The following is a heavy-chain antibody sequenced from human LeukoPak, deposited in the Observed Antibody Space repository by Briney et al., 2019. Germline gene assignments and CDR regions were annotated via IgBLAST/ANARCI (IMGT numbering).Heavy chain of an antibody. D-gene: IGHD3-9*01. CDR1: GFTFSLYW. CDR2: IKQDGSEK. CDR3: AGGTGFIIKD. J-gene: IGHJ4*02. Sequence: GGSLRLSCAASGFTFSLYWMNWVRRAPGKGREGVANIKQDGSEKNYVDSVKGRFTISRDNAKNSLYLQMNNLRVEDTAMYYCAGGTGFIIKDWGQGTLVTVSS. V-gene: IGHV3-7*03.